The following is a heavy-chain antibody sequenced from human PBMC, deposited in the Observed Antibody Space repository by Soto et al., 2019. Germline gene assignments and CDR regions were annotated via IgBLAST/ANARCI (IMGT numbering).Heavy chain of an antibody. V-gene: IGHV3-30-3*01. CDR2: ISYDGSNK. CDR3: AREDYDFWSGSLGYYGMDV. D-gene: IGHD3-3*01. CDR1: GFTFSSYA. Sequence: PGGSLRLSCAASGFTFSSYAMHWVRQAPGKGLEWVAVISYDGSNKYYADSVKGRFTISRDNSKNTLYLQMNSLRAEDTAVYYCAREDYDFWSGSLGYYGMDVWGQGTTVTVSS. J-gene: IGHJ6*02.